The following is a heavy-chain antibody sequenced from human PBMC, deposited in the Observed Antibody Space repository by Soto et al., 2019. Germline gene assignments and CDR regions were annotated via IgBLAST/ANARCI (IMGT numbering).Heavy chain of an antibody. Sequence: GWSLRLSCAASGFTFGNYWMTWVRQAPGKGLEWVANMKQDESEKYYVDSVRGRFTISRDDARNSLYLKMKGPRAEDKAVYYSARGREAASGWGQGTLVTVT. CDR3: ARGREAASG. CDR1: GFTFGNYW. V-gene: IGHV3-7*03. J-gene: IGHJ4*02. D-gene: IGHD6-25*01. CDR2: MKQDESEK.